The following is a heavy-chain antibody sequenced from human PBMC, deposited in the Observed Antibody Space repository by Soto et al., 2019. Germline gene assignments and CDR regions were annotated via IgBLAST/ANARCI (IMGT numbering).Heavy chain of an antibody. D-gene: IGHD3-3*01. CDR1: GFPFSSYG. CDR3: AKSGQITIFGVVIMAYFDY. Sequence: GGSLRLSCAASGFPFSSYGMHWVRQAPGKGLEWVAVISYDGSNKYYADSVKGRFTISRDNSKNTLYLQMNSLRAEDTAVYYCAKSGQITIFGVVIMAYFDYWGQGTLVTVSS. J-gene: IGHJ4*02. V-gene: IGHV3-30*18. CDR2: ISYDGSNK.